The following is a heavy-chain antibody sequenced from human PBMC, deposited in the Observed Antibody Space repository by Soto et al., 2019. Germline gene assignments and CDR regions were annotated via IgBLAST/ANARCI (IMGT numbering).Heavy chain of an antibody. D-gene: IGHD3-3*02. J-gene: IGHJ5*02. CDR2: IYWDDDK. CDR1: GFSLSTSGVG. Sequence: SGPTLVNPTQTLMLTCTFSGFSLSTSGVGVAWLRQSPGKAPEWLALIYWDDDKRYNTSLKTRLNITKDTSKNEVVLTMTNMEPVDTATYYCAHLGRTTIFGIVFRSAWFDPWGQGTQVTVSS. CDR3: AHLGRTTIFGIVFRSAWFDP. V-gene: IGHV2-5*02.